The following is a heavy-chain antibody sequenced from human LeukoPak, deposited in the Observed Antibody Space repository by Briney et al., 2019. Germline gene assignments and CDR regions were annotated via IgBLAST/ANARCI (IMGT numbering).Heavy chain of an antibody. CDR2: ISTSSSYI. J-gene: IGHJ4*02. CDR1: GFTFSGYN. V-gene: IGHV3-21*01. D-gene: IGHD5-24*01. CDR3: AKDPARPRAALHQRGDGYNSGHYYFDY. Sequence: PGGSLRLSCAASGFTFSGYNMNWVRQAPGKGLEWVSSISTSSSYIYYADSVKGRFTISRDNSKNTLYLQMNSLRAEDTAVYYCAKDPARPRAALHQRGDGYNSGHYYFDYWGQGTLVTVSS.